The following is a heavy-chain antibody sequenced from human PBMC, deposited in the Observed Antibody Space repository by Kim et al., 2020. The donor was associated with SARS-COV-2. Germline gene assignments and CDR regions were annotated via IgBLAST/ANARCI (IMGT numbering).Heavy chain of an antibody. J-gene: IGHJ6*02. V-gene: IGHV3-23*01. CDR2: ISGSGGST. D-gene: IGHD1-26*01. CDR1: GFTFSSYA. Sequence: GGSLRLSCAASGFTFSSYAMRWVRQAPGKGLEWVSAISGSGGSTYYADSVKGRFTISRDNSKNTLYLQMNSLRAEDTAVYYCAKEGSIMRYYYYDMDVWGQGTTVTVS. CDR3: AKEGSIMRYYYYDMDV.